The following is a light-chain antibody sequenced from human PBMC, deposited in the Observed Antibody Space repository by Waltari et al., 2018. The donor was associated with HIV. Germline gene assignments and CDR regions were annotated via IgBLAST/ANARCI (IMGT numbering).Light chain of an antibody. CDR1: QSVSSN. CDR3: QQYNKWPET. CDR2: GAS. Sequence: EKVMTQSPATLSVSPGERATLSCRASQSVSSNLAWYQQRPGQAPRLLIYGASTRATGIPARFSGSGSGTEFTLTISSLQSEDFAVYYCQQYNKWPETFGQGTKVEI. V-gene: IGKV3-15*01. J-gene: IGKJ1*01.